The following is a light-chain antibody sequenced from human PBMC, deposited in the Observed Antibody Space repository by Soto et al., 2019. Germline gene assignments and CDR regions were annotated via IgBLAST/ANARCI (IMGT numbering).Light chain of an antibody. CDR1: SSDVGDYAY. V-gene: IGLV2-8*01. Sequence: QSVLSQPPSASGSPGQSVTISCMGTSSDVGDYAYVSWYQQHPGKAPKLIIYEVTKRPSGVPDRFSGSKSGNTDSLTVSGLQAEDEADYYCSSCSGSNNFGVFGTGTKVTVL. CDR2: EVT. CDR3: SSCSGSNNFGV. J-gene: IGLJ1*01.